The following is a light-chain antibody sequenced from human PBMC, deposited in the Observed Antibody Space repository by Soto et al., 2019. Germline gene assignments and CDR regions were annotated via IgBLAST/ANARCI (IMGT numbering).Light chain of an antibody. J-gene: IGLJ3*02. Sequence: QSALTQPASVSGSPGQSITLSCTGTSSDVGDYNYVSWYQQHPGKAPRLIIYEVSYRPSGVSNRFSGSKSGNTASLTISGLQAEDEADYYCSSYASSSTWVFGGGTTLTVL. CDR3: SSYASSSTWV. CDR1: SSDVGDYNY. V-gene: IGLV2-14*01. CDR2: EVS.